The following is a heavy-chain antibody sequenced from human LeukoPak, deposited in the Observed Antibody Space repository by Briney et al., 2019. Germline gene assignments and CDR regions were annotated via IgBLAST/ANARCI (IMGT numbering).Heavy chain of an antibody. J-gene: IGHJ4*02. Sequence: PGGSLRLSCAASGFTFSSYWMHWVRQAPGKGLVWVSRINSDGSSTSYADSVKGRFTISRDSAKNTRYLQMNSLRGEDTAVYYCAREVSQLVRDLDYWGQGTLVTVSS. CDR2: INSDGSST. CDR3: AREVSQLVRDLDY. D-gene: IGHD6-6*01. CDR1: GFTFSSYW. V-gene: IGHV3-74*01.